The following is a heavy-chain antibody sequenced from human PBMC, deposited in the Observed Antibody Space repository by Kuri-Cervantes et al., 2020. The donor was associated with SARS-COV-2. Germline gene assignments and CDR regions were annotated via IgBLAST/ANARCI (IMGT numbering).Heavy chain of an antibody. D-gene: IGHD6-19*01. Sequence: GSLRLSCTVSGDSVTNSHYSWSWIRQPPGKGLEWIGEINYSGTTNYNPSLKSRVTISVDTSKNQFSLNLTSVTAADTAVYYCARLRRHNNGWFATGYYMDVWGKGTTVTVSS. CDR2: INYSGTT. V-gene: IGHV4-39*07. CDR1: GDSVTNSHYS. J-gene: IGHJ6*03. CDR3: ARLRRHNNGWFATGYYMDV.